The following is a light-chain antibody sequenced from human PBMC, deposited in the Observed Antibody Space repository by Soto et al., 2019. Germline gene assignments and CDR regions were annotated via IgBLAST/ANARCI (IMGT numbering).Light chain of an antibody. CDR2: KAS. CDR3: HQYDSAPLT. V-gene: IGKV1-5*03. Sequence: DVQMTQSPSTLSASVGDRVTITCRASQNVNTRLAWYQQKPGRAPNLLIHKASTLETGVPSRFSGSGSGTEFTLSISSLQPDDFATYYCHQYDSAPLTFGGGTKVDIK. CDR1: QNVNTR. J-gene: IGKJ4*01.